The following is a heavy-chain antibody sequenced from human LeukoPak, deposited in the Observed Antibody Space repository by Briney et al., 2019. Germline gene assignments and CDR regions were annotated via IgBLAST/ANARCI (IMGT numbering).Heavy chain of an antibody. CDR3: ARGKSIAVAGDFDI. V-gene: IGHV4-34*01. CDR2: INHSGST. CDR1: GGSFSGYY. D-gene: IGHD6-19*01. Sequence: SETLSLTCAVYGGSFSGYYWSWILQPPGKGLEWIGEINHSGSTNYNPSLKSRVTISVDTSKNQFSLKLSSVTAADTAVYYCARGKSIAVAGDFDIWGQGTMVTVSS. J-gene: IGHJ3*02.